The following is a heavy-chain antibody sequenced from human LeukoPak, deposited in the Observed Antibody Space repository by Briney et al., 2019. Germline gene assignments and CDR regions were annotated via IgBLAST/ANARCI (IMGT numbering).Heavy chain of an antibody. CDR2: ISYDGSSK. CDR1: GFTFSSYG. D-gene: IGHD3-22*01. J-gene: IGHJ4*02. Sequence: GGSLRLSCEASGFTFSSYGMHWVRQAPGKGLEWVAVISYDGSSKDYADSVKGRFTISRDNSKNTLYLQMNSLTVEDTAVYYCARVPRYYEGLDYWGQGTLVTVSS. V-gene: IGHV3-30*03. CDR3: ARVPRYYEGLDY.